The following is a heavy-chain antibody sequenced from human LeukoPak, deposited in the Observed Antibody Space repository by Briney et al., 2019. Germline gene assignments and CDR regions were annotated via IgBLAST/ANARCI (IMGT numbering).Heavy chain of an antibody. CDR2: ISGSGGST. D-gene: IGHD6-13*01. Sequence: PGGSLRLSCVASGFTFSSYAMNWVRQAPVKGLEWVSVISGSGGSTYYADSVKGRFTISRDNSKNTVYLQMNSLRAEDTAVYYCAKRGYTSTWLSPFVYWAQGTLVTVSS. J-gene: IGHJ4*02. CDR1: GFTFSSYA. CDR3: AKRGYTSTWLSPFVY. V-gene: IGHV3-23*01.